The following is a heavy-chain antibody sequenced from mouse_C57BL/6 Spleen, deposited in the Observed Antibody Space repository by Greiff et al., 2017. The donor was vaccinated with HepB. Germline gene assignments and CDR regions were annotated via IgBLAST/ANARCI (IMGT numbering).Heavy chain of an antibody. V-gene: IGHV1-9*01. CDR3: ARGRNY. CDR2: ILPGSGST. J-gene: IGHJ4*01. CDR1: GYTFTGYW. Sequence: QVQLQQSGAELMKPGASVKLSCKATGYTFTGYWIEWVKQRPGHGLEWIGEILPGSGSTNDNEKFKGKATFTADTSSNTAYMQLSSLTTEDSAIYYCARGRNYWGQGTSVTVSS.